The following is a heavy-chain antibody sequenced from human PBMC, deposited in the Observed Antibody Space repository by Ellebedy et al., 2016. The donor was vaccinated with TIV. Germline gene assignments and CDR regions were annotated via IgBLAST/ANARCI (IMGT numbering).Heavy chain of an antibody. J-gene: IGHJ5*02. D-gene: IGHD3-10*01. CDR1: GGSTSSYY. V-gene: IGHV4-59*01. CDR2: IHYSGST. CDR3: ARGQRGLAAEYNWFGP. Sequence: MPSETLSLTCSVSGGSTSSYYWSWIRQPPGKGLEWIGYIHYSGSTNYNPSLKSRVTISLDTSENQFSLKLNSVTATDTAVYYCARGQRGLAAEYNWFGPWGQGTLVTVSS.